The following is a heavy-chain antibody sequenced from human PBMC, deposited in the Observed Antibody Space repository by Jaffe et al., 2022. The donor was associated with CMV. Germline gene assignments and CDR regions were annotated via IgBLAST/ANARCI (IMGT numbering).Heavy chain of an antibody. CDR3: ARGRAAWGCGGDCYSYYFDY. V-gene: IGHV4-34*01. CDR2: INHSGST. CDR1: GGSFSGYY. J-gene: IGHJ4*02. D-gene: IGHD2-21*02. Sequence: QVQLQQWGAGLLKPSETLSLTCAVYGGSFSGYYWSWIRQPPGKGLEWIGEINHSGSTNYNPSLKSRVTISVDTSKNQFSLKLSSVTAADTAVYYCARGRAAWGCGGDCYSYYFDYWGQGTLVTVSS.